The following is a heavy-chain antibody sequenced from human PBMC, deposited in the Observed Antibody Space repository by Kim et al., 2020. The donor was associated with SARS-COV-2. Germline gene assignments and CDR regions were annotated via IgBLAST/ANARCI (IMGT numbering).Heavy chain of an antibody. CDR3: ARGVGSDDSSGYYGLGSC. Sequence: ASVKVSCKASGYTFTGYYMHWVRQAPGQGLEWMGWINPNSGGTNYAQKFQGRVTMTRDTSISTAYMELSRLRSDDTAVYYCARGVGSDDSSGYYGLGSCWGQGTLVTVSS. J-gene: IGHJ4*02. D-gene: IGHD3-22*01. V-gene: IGHV1-2*02. CDR2: INPNSGGT. CDR1: GYTFTGYY.